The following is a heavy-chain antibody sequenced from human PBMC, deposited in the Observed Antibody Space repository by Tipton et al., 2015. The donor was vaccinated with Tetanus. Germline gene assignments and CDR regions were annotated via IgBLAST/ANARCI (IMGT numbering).Heavy chain of an antibody. CDR1: GFTFSNYA. V-gene: IGHV3-23*01. J-gene: IGHJ6*02. Sequence: SLRLSCAASGFTFSNYAMSWVRQAPGKGLEWVSGVSGSGGGTNYADSVKGRFTISRDNSKNTVYLQMNSLRAEDTAVYFCAKDRGYCTAGSCYGMDVWGQGTTVTVPS. CDR2: VSGSGGGT. CDR3: AKDRGYCTAGSCYGMDV. D-gene: IGHD2-8*02.